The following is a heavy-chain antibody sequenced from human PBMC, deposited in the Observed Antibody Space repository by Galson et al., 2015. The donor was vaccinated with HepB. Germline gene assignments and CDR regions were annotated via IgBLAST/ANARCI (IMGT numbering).Heavy chain of an antibody. J-gene: IGHJ4*02. CDR2: ISYDGSNK. CDR3: ARVNGYSPRPSIRKKSVDYFDY. CDR1: GFTFSSYA. V-gene: IGHV3-30*04. D-gene: IGHD2-21*01. Sequence: SLRLSCAASGFTFSSYAMHWVRQAPGKGLEWVAVISYDGSNKYYADSVKGRFTISRDNSKNTLYLQMNSLRAEDTAVYYCARVNGYSPRPSIRKKSVDYFDYWGQGTLVTVSS.